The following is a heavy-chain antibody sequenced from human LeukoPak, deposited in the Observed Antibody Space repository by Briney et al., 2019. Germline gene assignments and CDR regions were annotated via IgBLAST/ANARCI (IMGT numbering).Heavy chain of an antibody. V-gene: IGHV3-30*18. CDR2: ISYDGSNK. CDR1: GFTFSSYG. J-gene: IGHJ4*02. D-gene: IGHD3-10*01. CDR3: AKDFARLSYYYGSGSYYNDGFDY. Sequence: GGSLRLSCAASGFTFSSYGMHWVRQAPGKGLEWVAVISYDGSNKYYADSVKDRFTISRDNSKNTLYLQMNSLRAEDTAVYYCAKDFARLSYYYGSGSYYNDGFDYWGQGTLVTVSP.